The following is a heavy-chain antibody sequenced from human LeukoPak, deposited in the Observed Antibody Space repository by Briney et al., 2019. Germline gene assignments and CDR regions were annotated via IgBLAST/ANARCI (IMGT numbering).Heavy chain of an antibody. CDR2: IKQDGSEK. CDR3: AREPSSSWYETPYYYYGMDV. Sequence: GGSLRLSCAASGFTFSSYWMSWVRQAPGKGLEWVANIKQDGSEKYYVDSVKGRFTISRDNAKNSLYLQMNSLRAEDTAVYYCAREPSSSWYETPYYYYGMDVWGQGTTVTVSS. J-gene: IGHJ6*02. D-gene: IGHD6-13*01. CDR1: GFTFSSYW. V-gene: IGHV3-7*03.